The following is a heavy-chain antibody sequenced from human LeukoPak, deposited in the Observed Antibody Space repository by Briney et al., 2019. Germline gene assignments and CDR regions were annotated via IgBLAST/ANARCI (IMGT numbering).Heavy chain of an antibody. Sequence: GGSLRLSCAASGFTFSRNGMTWVRQAPGKGLEWVSGISGSGGSTYYGDSVKGRFTISRGNSKNTLYLQMNSLRVDDTAVYYCAKEIDYDSSGYYSNFDYWGQGTLVTVSS. D-gene: IGHD3-22*01. J-gene: IGHJ4*02. CDR2: ISGSGGST. CDR1: GFTFSRNG. V-gene: IGHV3-23*01. CDR3: AKEIDYDSSGYYSNFDY.